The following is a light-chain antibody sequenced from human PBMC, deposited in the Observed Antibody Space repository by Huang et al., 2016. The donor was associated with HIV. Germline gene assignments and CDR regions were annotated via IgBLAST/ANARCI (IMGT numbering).Light chain of an antibody. CDR1: QSVRSN. J-gene: IGKJ3*01. CDR2: GAS. V-gene: IGKV3-15*01. Sequence: IIMIQSPATLSVSPGDRATLACSTSQSVRSNLAWYQQKAGQAPSLLIFGASTRATSVPARFSGSGSGTEFTLTISNVQSEDFAVYYCQHYNNWPLFTFGPGTKVDIK. CDR3: QHYNNWPLFT.